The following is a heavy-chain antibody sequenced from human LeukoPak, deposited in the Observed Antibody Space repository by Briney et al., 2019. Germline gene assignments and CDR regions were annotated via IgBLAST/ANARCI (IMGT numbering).Heavy chain of an antibody. CDR3: ARGYGSGGSCYFDY. D-gene: IGHD2-15*01. Sequence: GSLRLSCAASGFTFSKAWMSWVRQAPGKGLEWVSFIYSGGSTYYADSVKGRFTISRDNSKNTLYLQMNSLKAEDTAVYYCARGYGSGGSCYFDYWGQGTLVTVSS. J-gene: IGHJ4*02. CDR1: GFTFSKAW. CDR2: IYSGGST. V-gene: IGHV3-66*01.